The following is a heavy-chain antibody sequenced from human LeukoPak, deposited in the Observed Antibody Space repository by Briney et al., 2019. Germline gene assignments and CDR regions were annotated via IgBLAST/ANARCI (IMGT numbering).Heavy chain of an antibody. CDR2: ISGSGGST. D-gene: IGHD3-3*01. Sequence: GGSLRLSCAASGFTFSSYAMSWVRQAPGKGLEWVSAISGSGGSTYYADSVRGRFTISRDNSKNTLYLQMNSLRAEDTAVYYCAKERTTLVTYYDFWSGYLNWFDPWGQGTLVTVSS. V-gene: IGHV3-23*01. CDR3: AKERTTLVTYYDFWSGYLNWFDP. J-gene: IGHJ5*02. CDR1: GFTFSSYA.